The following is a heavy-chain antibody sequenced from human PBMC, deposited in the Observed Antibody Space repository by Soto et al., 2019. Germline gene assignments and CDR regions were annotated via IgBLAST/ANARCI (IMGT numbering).Heavy chain of an antibody. Sequence: DLVESGGGLAKPGGALRLSGTDPGFTFSSHPMNWVGQPPGKGREWVASISATGSDIYYGDSVMGRFTISRDNAKNSLYLQLNNLRVEDTAVYYCARGYDVVRVPVAIRVGYFDHWGQGTVVTVSS. V-gene: IGHV3-21*01. CDR3: ARGYDVVRVPVAIRVGYFDH. CDR1: GFTFSSHP. D-gene: IGHD3-16*01. CDR2: ISATGSDI. J-gene: IGHJ4*02.